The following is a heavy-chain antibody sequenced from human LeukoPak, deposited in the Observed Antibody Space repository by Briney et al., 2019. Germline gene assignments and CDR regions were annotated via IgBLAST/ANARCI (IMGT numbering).Heavy chain of an antibody. D-gene: IGHD3-3*01. V-gene: IGHV3-21*01. CDR2: ISSSSSYI. CDR3: AREAGRFPEVYAFDI. Sequence: TGGSLRLSCAASGFTFSSYSMNWVRQAPGKGLEWVSSISSSSSYIYYADSVKGRFTISRDNAKNSLYLQMNSLRAEDTAVYYCAREAGRFPEVYAFDIWGQGTMVTVSS. CDR1: GFTFSSYS. J-gene: IGHJ3*02.